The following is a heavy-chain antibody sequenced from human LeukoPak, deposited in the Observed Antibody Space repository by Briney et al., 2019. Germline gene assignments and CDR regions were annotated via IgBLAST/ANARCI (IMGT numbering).Heavy chain of an antibody. CDR2: IYYSGST. D-gene: IGHD6-6*01. CDR1: GGSISSSSYY. Sequence: SETLSLTCTVSGGSISSSSYYWGWIRQPPGKGLEWIGSIYYSGSTYYNPSLKSRVTISVDTSKNQFSLKLSSVTAADTAVYYCARHMRPALAARPRRAFDIWGQGTMVTVSS. CDR3: ARHMRPALAARPRRAFDI. J-gene: IGHJ3*02. V-gene: IGHV4-39*01.